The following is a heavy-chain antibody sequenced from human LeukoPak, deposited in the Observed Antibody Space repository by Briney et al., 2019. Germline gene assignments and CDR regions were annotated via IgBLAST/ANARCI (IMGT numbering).Heavy chain of an antibody. CDR3: ARAGTAGSADF. CDR2: INDDEREK. J-gene: IGHJ4*02. V-gene: IGHV3-7*01. D-gene: IGHD1-1*01. Sequence: PGGSLRLSCAASGLSFSKSWMSWVRQPPGKGLEWVANINDDEREKYYVDSVKGRFSIFRENANNFLYLQLSSLRVDDTAVYYCARAGTAGSADFWGQGTLVTVSS. CDR1: GLSFSKSW.